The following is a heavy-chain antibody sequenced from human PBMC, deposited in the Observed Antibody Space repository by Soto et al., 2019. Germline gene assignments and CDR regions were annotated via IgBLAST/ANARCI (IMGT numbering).Heavy chain of an antibody. CDR3: ARAQSGEFQNWLGP. V-gene: IGHV4-59*13. CDR1: GGSISSYY. D-gene: IGHD3-10*01. J-gene: IGHJ5*02. CDR2: IYYTGNT. Sequence: SETLSLTCTVPGGSISSYYRSSLRQPPGKGQEWIGPIYYTGNTTYNPSLKVRVTVSVNTSTNRFSLRLRSVSAADTAVYYCARAQSGEFQNWLGPWGQGTLVTVSS.